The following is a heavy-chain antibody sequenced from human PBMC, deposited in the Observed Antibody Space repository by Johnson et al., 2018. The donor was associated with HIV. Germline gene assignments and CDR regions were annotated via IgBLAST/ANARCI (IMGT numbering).Heavy chain of an antibody. CDR2: IKQDGSEK. CDR3: ARRWELHSNAFDI. D-gene: IGHD1-26*01. Sequence: VQLVESGGDLVKPGGSLRLSCAASEFTFTNAWMHWVRQAPGKGLEWVANIKQDGSEKYCVDSVKGRFTISRDNAKNSLYLQMNNLRAEDTALYYCARRWELHSNAFDIWGQGTMVTVSS. J-gene: IGHJ3*02. CDR1: EFTFTNAW. V-gene: IGHV3-7*05.